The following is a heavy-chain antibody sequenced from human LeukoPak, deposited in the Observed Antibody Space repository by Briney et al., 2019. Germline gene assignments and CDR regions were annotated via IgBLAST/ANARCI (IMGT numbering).Heavy chain of an antibody. Sequence: ASVRVSCKASGYTFTGYYIHWLRQAPGQGLEWMGWINPNSGDTNSAQKLQGRVTMTRDTSINTAYVDLNRLTSDDTAVYYCARDGTFDIWGQGTMVTVSS. CDR2: INPNSGDT. CDR3: ARDGTFDI. CDR1: GYTFTGYY. V-gene: IGHV1-2*02. J-gene: IGHJ3*02.